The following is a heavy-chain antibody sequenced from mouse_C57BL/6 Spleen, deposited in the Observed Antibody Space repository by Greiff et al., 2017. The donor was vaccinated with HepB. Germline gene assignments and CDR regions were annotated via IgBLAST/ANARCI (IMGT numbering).Heavy chain of an antibody. J-gene: IGHJ2*01. D-gene: IGHD2-5*01. CDR3: ARKAYYSNFYYFDY. CDR2: IDPSDSET. CDR1: GYTFTSYW. Sequence: VQLQQPGAELVRPGSSVKLSCKASGYTFTSYWMHWVKQRPIQGLEWIGNIDPSDSETHYNQKFKDKATLTVDKSSSTAYMQLSSLTSEDSAVYYCARKAYYSNFYYFDYWGQGTTLTVSS. V-gene: IGHV1-52*01.